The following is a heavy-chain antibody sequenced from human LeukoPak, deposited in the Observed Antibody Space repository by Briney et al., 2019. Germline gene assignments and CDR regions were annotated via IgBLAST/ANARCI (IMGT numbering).Heavy chain of an antibody. J-gene: IGHJ4*02. CDR2: ISAYNGNT. CDR3: ASLRDGYNLFDY. Sequence: GASVKVSCKASGYTFTGYYMHWVRQAPGQGLEWMGWISAYNGNTNYAQKLQGRVTMTTDTSTSTAYMELRSLRSDDTAVYYCASLRDGYNLFDYWGQGTLVTVSS. V-gene: IGHV1-18*04. CDR1: GYTFTGYY. D-gene: IGHD5-24*01.